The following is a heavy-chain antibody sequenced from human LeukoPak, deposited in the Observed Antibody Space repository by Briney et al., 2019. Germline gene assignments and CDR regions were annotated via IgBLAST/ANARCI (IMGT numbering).Heavy chain of an antibody. J-gene: IGHJ4*02. D-gene: IGHD4-17*01. V-gene: IGHV4-59*01. Sequence: SETLSLTCTVSGASLSGYFWNWIRQPPGKGLEWIGYIYYTGSTNYNPSLNSRVTISVDRSTNQFSLKLSSVTAADTALYYCARDWAKNGDYFDYWGQGTLVTVSS. CDR3: ARDWAKNGDYFDY. CDR2: IYYTGST. CDR1: GASLSGYF.